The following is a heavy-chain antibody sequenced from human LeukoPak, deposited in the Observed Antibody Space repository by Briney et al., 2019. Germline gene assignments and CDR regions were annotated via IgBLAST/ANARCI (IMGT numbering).Heavy chain of an antibody. CDR3: ARIYKAMGIDY. V-gene: IGHV4-39*01. CDR2: IYYSGYI. J-gene: IGHJ4*02. CDR1: GGFISSSSYY. Sequence: SETLSLTCTVSGGFISSSSYYWGWIRQPPGKGLEWIGSIYYSGYIYYNPSLKSRVTISVDTSKNQFSLKLSSATAADTAVYYCARIYKAMGIDYWGQGTLVTVSS. D-gene: IGHD1-1*01.